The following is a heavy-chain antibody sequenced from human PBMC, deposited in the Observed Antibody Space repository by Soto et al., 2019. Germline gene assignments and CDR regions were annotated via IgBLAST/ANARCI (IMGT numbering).Heavy chain of an antibody. CDR1: GYTFTTYG. CDR2: ISHYNGNT. CDR3: ARDFVAETPFGY. J-gene: IGHJ4*02. Sequence: QVQLVQSGPEVKKPGASVKVSCKASGYTFTTYGISWVRQAPGQGLEWMGWISHYNGNTNFAQKFQGRVSMTTGTSTSTAYMDLGSLKSDDTAMYYCARDFVAETPFGYWGQGTLVTISS. D-gene: IGHD2-15*01. V-gene: IGHV1-18*01.